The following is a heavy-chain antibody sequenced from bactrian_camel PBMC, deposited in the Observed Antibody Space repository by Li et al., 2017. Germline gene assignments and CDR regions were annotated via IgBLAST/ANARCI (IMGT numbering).Heavy chain of an antibody. V-gene: IGHV3S41*01. Sequence: SCAASGFTFSDYTMTWVRQAPGKGLEWISIINTAGDTIRYAESVMGRFTISRDNAKNTLYLQMTSLKPEDTAMYYCAATRILSGGNCSTRRLYFNYWGQGTQVTVS. CDR2: INTAGDTI. CDR1: GFTFSDYT. CDR3: AATRILSGGNCSTRRLYFNY. J-gene: IGHJ4*01. D-gene: IGHD2*01.